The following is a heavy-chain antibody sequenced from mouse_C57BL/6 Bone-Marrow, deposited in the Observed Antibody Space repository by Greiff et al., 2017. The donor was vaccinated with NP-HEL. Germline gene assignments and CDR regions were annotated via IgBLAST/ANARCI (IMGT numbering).Heavy chain of an antibody. CDR2: ISSGSSTI. V-gene: IGHV5-17*01. D-gene: IGHD2-4*01. Sequence: VQLKQSGGGLVKPGGSLKLSCAASGFTFSDYGMHWVRQAPEKGLEWVAYISSGSSTIYYADTVKGRFTISRDNAKNTLFLQMTSLRSEDTAMYYCARGDYDTSYFDYWGQGTTLTVSS. CDR3: ARGDYDTSYFDY. CDR1: GFTFSDYG. J-gene: IGHJ2*01.